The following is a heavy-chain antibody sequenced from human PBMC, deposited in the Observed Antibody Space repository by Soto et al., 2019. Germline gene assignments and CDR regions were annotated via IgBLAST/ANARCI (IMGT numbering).Heavy chain of an antibody. D-gene: IGHD6-19*01. CDR1: GFTFSSYS. J-gene: IGHJ4*02. CDR3: ARIKRIAVAGNLN. Sequence: GGSLRLSCAASGFTFSSYSMNWVRQAPGKGLEWVSSISSSSSYIYYADSVKGRFTISRDNAKNSLYLQMNSLRAEDTAVYYCARIKRIAVAGNLNWGQGTLVTVSS. V-gene: IGHV3-21*01. CDR2: ISSSSSYI.